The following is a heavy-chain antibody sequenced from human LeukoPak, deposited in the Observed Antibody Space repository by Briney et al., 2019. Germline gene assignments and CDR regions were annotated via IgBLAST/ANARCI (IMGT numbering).Heavy chain of an antibody. CDR3: ARDPYEIVATPYYFDY. V-gene: IGHV3-21*01. J-gene: IGHJ4*02. CDR2: ISSSSYI. CDR1: GFTFSSYS. D-gene: IGHD5-12*01. Sequence: PGGSLRLSCAASGFTFSSYSMNWVRQAPGKGLEWVSSISSSSYIYYADSVKGRFTISRDNAKNSLYLRMNSLRAEDTAVYYCARDPYEIVATPYYFDYWGQGTLVTVSS.